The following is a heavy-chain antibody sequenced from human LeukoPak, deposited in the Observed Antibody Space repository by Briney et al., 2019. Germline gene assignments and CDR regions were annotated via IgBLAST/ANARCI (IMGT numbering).Heavy chain of an antibody. J-gene: IGHJ4*02. CDR1: GGSISSYY. CDR3: TRIPTHYYGSGSYYGYFDS. V-gene: IGHV4-59*06. D-gene: IGHD3-10*01. CDR2: MNNRGTS. Sequence: PSKTLSLTCTVSGGSISSYYWSWIRQHPGKGLEWIGYMNNRGTSNYNPSLRSRVTISVDTSNNQFSLRLSSVTAADTAVYYCTRIPTHYYGSGSYYGYFDSWGQGTLVTVSS.